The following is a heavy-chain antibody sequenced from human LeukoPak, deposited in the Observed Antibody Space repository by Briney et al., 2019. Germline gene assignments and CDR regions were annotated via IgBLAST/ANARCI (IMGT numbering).Heavy chain of an antibody. Sequence: GRSLRLSCAASGFTFSSYGMHWVRQAPGKGLEWVAVIWYDGSNKYYADSVKGRFTISRDNSKNTLYLQMNSLRAEDTAVYYCARDFGDHGDLFDYWGQGTLVTVSS. CDR1: GFTFSSYG. D-gene: IGHD4-17*01. CDR2: IWYDGSNK. V-gene: IGHV3-33*01. CDR3: ARDFGDHGDLFDY. J-gene: IGHJ4*02.